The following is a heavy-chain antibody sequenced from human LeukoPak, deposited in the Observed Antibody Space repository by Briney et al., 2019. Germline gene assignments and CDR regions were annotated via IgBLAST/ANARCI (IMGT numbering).Heavy chain of an antibody. CDR1: GGSISSSSYY. Sequence: SETLSLTCTVSGGSISSSSYYWGWIRQPPGKGLEWIGYIYYSGSTNYNPSLKSRVTISVDTSKNQFSLELSSVTAADTAVYYCARAGMVRGVIWGPFDYWGQGTLVTVSS. CDR2: IYYSGST. V-gene: IGHV4-61*05. J-gene: IGHJ4*02. CDR3: ARAGMVRGVIWGPFDY. D-gene: IGHD3-10*01.